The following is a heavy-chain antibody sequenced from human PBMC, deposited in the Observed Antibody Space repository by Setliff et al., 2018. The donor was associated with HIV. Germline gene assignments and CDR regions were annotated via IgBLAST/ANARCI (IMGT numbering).Heavy chain of an antibody. V-gene: IGHV4-34*01. J-gene: IGHJ3*02. Sequence: LSLTCNVYGGPFDVHKWNWVRQTPGKGLEWIGDISHTGTATYNPSLGSRVTISVDAAKKRFSLNIRSLTAADTAVYFCARAPGTSMIVLVTHVAFDIWGQGTMVTVSS. CDR2: ISHTGTA. CDR3: ARAPGTSMIVLVTHVAFDI. D-gene: IGHD3-22*01. CDR1: GGPFDVHK.